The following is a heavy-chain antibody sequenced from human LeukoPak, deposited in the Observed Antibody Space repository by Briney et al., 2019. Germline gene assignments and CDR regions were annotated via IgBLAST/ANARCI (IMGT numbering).Heavy chain of an antibody. V-gene: IGHV3-9*01. CDR2: ISWNSGSI. J-gene: IGHJ6*03. D-gene: IGHD3-9*01. Sequence: GGSLRLSCAASGFIFDDYAMHWVRQAPGKGLEWVSGISWNSGSIAYADSVKGRFTISRDNSKNTLYFQMNSLRAEDTAVYYCARDPTSRYYMDVWGKGTTVIVSS. CDR1: GFIFDDYA. CDR3: ARDPTSRYYMDV.